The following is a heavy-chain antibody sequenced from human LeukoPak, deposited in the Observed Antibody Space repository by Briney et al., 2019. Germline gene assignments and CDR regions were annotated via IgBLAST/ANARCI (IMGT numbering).Heavy chain of an antibody. V-gene: IGHV1-69*05. CDR3: ASGISSPAAFDI. J-gene: IGHJ3*02. CDR1: GDNFSGYA. D-gene: IGHD2-2*01. CDR2: IIPICGTA. Sequence: GASVKVSCKASGDNFSGYAISWVRQAPGQGLEWMGWIIPICGTANYAQRFQGRVTITTDESTSTAYMELSSLRSEDTAVYYCASGISSPAAFDIWGQGTMVSVSS.